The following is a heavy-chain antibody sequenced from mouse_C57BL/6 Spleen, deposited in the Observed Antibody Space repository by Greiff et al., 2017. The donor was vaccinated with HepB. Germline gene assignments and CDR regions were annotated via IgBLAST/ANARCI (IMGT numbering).Heavy chain of an antibody. V-gene: IGHV1-4*01. J-gene: IGHJ2*01. CDR2: INPSSGYT. CDR1: GYTFTSYT. D-gene: IGHD1-1*01. CDR3: ASDDYYGECHFDY. Sequence: VQLQQSGAELARPGASVKMSCKASGYTFTSYTMHWVKQRPGQGLEWIGYINPSSGYTKYNQKFKDKATLTADKSSSTAYMQLSSLTSEDSAVYDCASDDYYGECHFDYWGQGTTLTVSS.